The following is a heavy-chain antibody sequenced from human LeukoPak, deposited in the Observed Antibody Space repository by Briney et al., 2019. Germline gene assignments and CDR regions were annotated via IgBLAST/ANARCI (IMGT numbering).Heavy chain of an antibody. Sequence: PSQTLSLTCTVSGGSISSGGYYWSWIRQHPWKGLEWIGYIYDSGSTYYNPSLKSRVTISIDTSKNQFSLKLSSVTAADTAVYYCARGRVVRGVITRSYYFDYWGQGTLVTVSS. CDR3: ARGRVVRGVITRSYYFDY. J-gene: IGHJ4*02. CDR1: GGSISSGGYY. CDR2: IYDSGST. V-gene: IGHV4-31*03. D-gene: IGHD3-10*01.